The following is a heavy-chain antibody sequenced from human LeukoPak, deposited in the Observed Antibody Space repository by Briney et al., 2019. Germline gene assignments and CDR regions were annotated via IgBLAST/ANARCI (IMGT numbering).Heavy chain of an antibody. J-gene: IGHJ4*02. Sequence: PGGSLRLSCAASGFTFSSYAMHWVRQAPGKGLEWVAVISYDGSNKYYADSVKGRFTISRDNSKNTLYLQMNSLRAEDTAVYYCAKDSPGYSSSWDVGYYFDYWGQGTLVTVSS. CDR3: AKDSPGYSSSWDVGYYFDY. CDR2: ISYDGSNK. CDR1: GFTFSSYA. D-gene: IGHD6-13*01. V-gene: IGHV3-30-3*01.